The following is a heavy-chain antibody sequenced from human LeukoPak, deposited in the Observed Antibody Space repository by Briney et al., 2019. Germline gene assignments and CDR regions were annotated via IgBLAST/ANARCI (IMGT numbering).Heavy chain of an antibody. Sequence: SVKVSCKASGGTFSSYAISWVRQAPGQGLEWMGGIIPIFGTANYAQKFQGRVTITADESTSTAYMELSSLRSEDTAVYYCARDYHPYSGCYYFFYWGQGTLVTVSS. D-gene: IGHD1-26*01. J-gene: IGHJ4*02. CDR1: GGTFSSYA. V-gene: IGHV1-69*13. CDR2: IIPIFGTA. CDR3: ARDYHPYSGCYYFFY.